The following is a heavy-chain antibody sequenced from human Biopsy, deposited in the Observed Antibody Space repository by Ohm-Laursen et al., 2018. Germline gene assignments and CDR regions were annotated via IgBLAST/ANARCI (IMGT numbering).Heavy chain of an antibody. V-gene: IGHV3-23*01. CDR2: LSGSGGTT. CDR3: AKTFHGSSFLYDY. D-gene: IGHD2-15*01. CDR1: GFTFSSYG. J-gene: IGHJ4*02. Sequence: SLRLTCAASGFTFSSYGMSWVRQAPGKGLEWVSVLSGSGGTTYYADSVKGRFTISRDNSKNTLYLQMNSLTAEDTAVYYCAKTFHGSSFLYDYWGQGTLVTVSS.